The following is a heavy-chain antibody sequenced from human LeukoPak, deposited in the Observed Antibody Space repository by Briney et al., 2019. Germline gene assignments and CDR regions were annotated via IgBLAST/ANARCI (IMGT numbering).Heavy chain of an antibody. D-gene: IGHD1-26*01. V-gene: IGHV3-21*01. CDR3: ARGQVGATGFDY. J-gene: IGHJ4*02. Sequence: GGSLRLSCAASGFTFSSYSMNWVRQAPGKGLEWVSSISSSSSYIYYADSVKGRFTISRDNAKNSLYLQMNSLRAEDTAVYYCARGQVGATGFDYWGQGTLDTVSS. CDR2: ISSSSSYI. CDR1: GFTFSSYS.